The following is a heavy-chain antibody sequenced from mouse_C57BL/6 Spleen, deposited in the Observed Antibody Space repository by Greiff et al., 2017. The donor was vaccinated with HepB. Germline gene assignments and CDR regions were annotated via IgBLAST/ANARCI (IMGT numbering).Heavy chain of an antibody. D-gene: IGHD2-12*01. Sequence: QVQLQQPGAELVKPGASVKLSCKASGYTFTSYWMHWVKQRPGQGLEWIGMIHPNSGSTNYNEKFKRKATLTVDKSSSTAYMQLSSLTSEDSAVYYCARPVTYYAMDYWGQGTSVTVSS. J-gene: IGHJ4*01. V-gene: IGHV1-64*01. CDR1: GYTFTSYW. CDR3: ARPVTYYAMDY. CDR2: IHPNSGST.